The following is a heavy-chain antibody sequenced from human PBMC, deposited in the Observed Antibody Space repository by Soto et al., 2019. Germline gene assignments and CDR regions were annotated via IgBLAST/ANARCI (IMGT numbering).Heavy chain of an antibody. V-gene: IGHV1-69*04. J-gene: IGHJ4*02. D-gene: IGHD6-13*01. CDR2: IIPILGIA. Sequence: ASVKVSCKASGGTFSSYTISWVRQAPGQGLEWMGRIIPILGIANYAQKFQGRVTITADKSTSTAYMELSSLRSEDTAVYYCAREASPPASSSSWYSMYRKFDYWGQGTLVTVSS. CDR1: GGTFSSYT. CDR3: AREASPPASSSSWYSMYRKFDY.